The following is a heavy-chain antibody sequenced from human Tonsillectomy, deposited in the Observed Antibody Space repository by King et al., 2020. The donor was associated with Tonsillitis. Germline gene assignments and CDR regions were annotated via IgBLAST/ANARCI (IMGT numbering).Heavy chain of an antibody. V-gene: IGHV2-70*04. CDR2: MYWDDDK. CDR1: GFSLSTSAMR. D-gene: IGHD4-11*01. J-gene: IGHJ4*02. CDR3: ARTNYSPYYFDY. Sequence: VTLKESGPALVKPTQNLTLTCTFSGFSLSTSAMRWTWIRQPPGKALEWLARMYWDDDKFYSPSLKTRLTISKDTSKNQVVLTMTNMDPVDTATYYCARTNYSPYYFDYWGQGTLVTVSS.